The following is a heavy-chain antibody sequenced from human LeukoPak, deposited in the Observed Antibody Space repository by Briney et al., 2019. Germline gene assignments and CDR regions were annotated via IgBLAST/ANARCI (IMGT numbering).Heavy chain of an antibody. CDR2: ISYDRSNK. J-gene: IGHJ4*02. Sequence: GRSLRLSCAASGFTFSSYGMHWVRQAPGKGLEWVAVISYDRSNKYYADSVKGRFTISRDNSKNTLYLQMNSLRAEDTAVYYCAKVGSGYYDSSGYYSYWGQGTLVTVSS. D-gene: IGHD3-22*01. V-gene: IGHV3-30*18. CDR1: GFTFSSYG. CDR3: AKVGSGYYDSSGYYSY.